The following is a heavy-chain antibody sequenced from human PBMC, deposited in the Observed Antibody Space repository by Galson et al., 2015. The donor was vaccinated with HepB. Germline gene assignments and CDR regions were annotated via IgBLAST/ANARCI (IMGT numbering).Heavy chain of an antibody. J-gene: IGHJ3*01. CDR1: GFTFSSYE. CDR2: ISSSGSTI. D-gene: IGHD1-26*01. Sequence: SLRLSCAASGFTFSSYEMNWVRQAPGKGLEWVSYISSSGSTIYYADSVKGRFTISRDNAKNSLYLQMNSLRAEDTAVYYCARGVGWELLWAVIEWGQGTMVTVSS. CDR3: ARGVGWELLWAVIE. V-gene: IGHV3-48*03.